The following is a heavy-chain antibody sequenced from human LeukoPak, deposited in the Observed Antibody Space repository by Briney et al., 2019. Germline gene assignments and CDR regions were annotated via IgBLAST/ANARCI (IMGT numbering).Heavy chain of an antibody. Sequence: ASETLSLTCTVSGGSISSYYWSWIRQPPGKGLEWIGYIYYSGSTNYNPSLKSRVTISVDTSKNQFSLKLSSVTAADTAVYYCARDPAPGRYYFDYWGQGTLVTVSS. CDR2: IYYSGST. J-gene: IGHJ4*02. CDR1: GGSISSYY. V-gene: IGHV4-59*12. CDR3: ARDPAPGRYYFDY.